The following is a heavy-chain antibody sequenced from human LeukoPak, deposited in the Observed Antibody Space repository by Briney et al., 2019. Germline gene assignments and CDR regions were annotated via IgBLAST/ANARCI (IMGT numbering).Heavy chain of an antibody. V-gene: IGHV4-59*01. Sequence: SETLSLTCTVSGGSISSYYWSWIRQPPGKGLEWIGYIYYSGSTNYTPSLKSRVTISVDTSKNQFSLKLSSVTAADTAVYYCAGTVVAATISQFDPWGQGTLVTVSS. CDR3: AGTVVAATISQFDP. D-gene: IGHD2-15*01. J-gene: IGHJ5*02. CDR1: GGSISSYY. CDR2: IYYSGST.